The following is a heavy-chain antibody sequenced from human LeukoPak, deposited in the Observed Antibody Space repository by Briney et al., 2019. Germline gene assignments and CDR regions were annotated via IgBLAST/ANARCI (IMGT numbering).Heavy chain of an antibody. Sequence: PSETLSLTCSVSGGSISSYYWSWIRQPAGKGLEWIGRIYSSGTITYNPSLPSRVTMSVDTSKNEFSLKMSSVTAADTAVYYCTRDSGTTGEVKFDPWGQGTLVAVSS. CDR3: TRDSGTTGEVKFDP. CDR2: IYSSGTI. J-gene: IGHJ5*02. D-gene: IGHD3-10*01. V-gene: IGHV4-4*07. CDR1: GGSISSYY.